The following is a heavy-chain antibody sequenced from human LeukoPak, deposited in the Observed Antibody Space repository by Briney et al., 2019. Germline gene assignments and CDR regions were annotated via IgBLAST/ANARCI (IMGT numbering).Heavy chain of an antibody. J-gene: IGHJ3*02. Sequence: ASVKVSCKASGYTFTGYYMHWVRQAPGQGLEWMGWINPNSGGTNYAQKFQGRVTMTRDTSISTAYMELSRLRSDDTAVYYCARPNYDFWSGYYHAFDIWGQGTMVTVSS. CDR2: INPNSGGT. V-gene: IGHV1-2*02. D-gene: IGHD3-3*01. CDR1: GYTFTGYY. CDR3: ARPNYDFWSGYYHAFDI.